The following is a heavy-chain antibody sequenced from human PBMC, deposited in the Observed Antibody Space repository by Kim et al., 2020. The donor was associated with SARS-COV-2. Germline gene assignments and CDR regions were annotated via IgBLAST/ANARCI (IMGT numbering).Heavy chain of an antibody. CDR3: ARDHFTIFAASDV. Sequence: SETLSLTCTVSGGSITHYYWTWVRQPAGKGLEWIGRIYSSGTTNYNPSLKRRVTLSVDTSKNQLSLRLTSVTAADTAVYYCARDHFTIFAASDVWGQGR. J-gene: IGHJ3*01. CDR2: IYSSGTT. D-gene: IGHD3-3*01. CDR1: GGSITHYY. V-gene: IGHV4-4*07.